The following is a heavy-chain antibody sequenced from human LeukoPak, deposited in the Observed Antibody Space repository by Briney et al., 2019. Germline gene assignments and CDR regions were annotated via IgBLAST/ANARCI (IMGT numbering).Heavy chain of an antibody. V-gene: IGHV4-31*03. Sequence: SQTLSLTCTVSGGSISSGGYYWSWIRQPPGKGLEWIGYIYYSGSTYYNPSLKSRVTISVDTSKNQFSLKLSSVTAADTAVYYCAGLADGFYYDSSGYYPQFDYWGQGTLVTVSS. D-gene: IGHD3-22*01. CDR3: AGLADGFYYDSSGYYPQFDY. CDR1: GGSISSGGYY. J-gene: IGHJ4*02. CDR2: IYYSGST.